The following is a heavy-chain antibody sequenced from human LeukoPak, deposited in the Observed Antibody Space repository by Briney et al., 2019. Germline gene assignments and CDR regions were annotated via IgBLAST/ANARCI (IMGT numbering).Heavy chain of an antibody. CDR3: AIVLRERPMPPHGDN. D-gene: IGHD2-2*01. Sequence: GASVKVSCKASGGTFSSYAMSWVRQAPGQVLEWMGGIIPLFRTSNHAQKFQGRVTLTADESTTTAYMELSSLTSEDTAVYYCAIVLRERPMPPHGDNWGQGTLVIVSS. CDR1: GGTFSSYA. V-gene: IGHV1-69*01. J-gene: IGHJ4*02. CDR2: IIPLFRTS.